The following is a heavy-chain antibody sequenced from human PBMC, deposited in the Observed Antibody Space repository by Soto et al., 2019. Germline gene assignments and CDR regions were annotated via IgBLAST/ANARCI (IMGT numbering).Heavy chain of an antibody. D-gene: IGHD2-15*01. V-gene: IGHV3-21*01. J-gene: IGHJ4*02. CDR2: ITTSSSFR. CDR3: ARDLGVALATLTLDY. CDR1: GFTFSTYS. Sequence: GGSLRLSCAASGFTFSTYSMNWVRQAPGKGLEWVADITTSSSFRFYADSVKGRFTISRDDAKNSLYLQMNSLRAEDTGVYYCARDLGVALATLTLDYSGQGTLVTVSS.